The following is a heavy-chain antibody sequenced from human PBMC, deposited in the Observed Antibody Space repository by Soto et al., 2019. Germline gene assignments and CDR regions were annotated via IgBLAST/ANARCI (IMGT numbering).Heavy chain of an antibody. D-gene: IGHD6-6*01. CDR1: ASIFKGHG. J-gene: IGHJ4*02. Sequence: PGGSLRLSCAASASIFKGHGMHWVRQAPGKGLEWVAIIRYDGSDEHYGDSVEGRFTISRDNSKNTLYLQMNSLRAEDTAVYYCAKEEGSSSSFDYWGQGTLVTVSS. CDR3: AKEEGSSSSFDY. V-gene: IGHV3-30*02. CDR2: IRYDGSDE.